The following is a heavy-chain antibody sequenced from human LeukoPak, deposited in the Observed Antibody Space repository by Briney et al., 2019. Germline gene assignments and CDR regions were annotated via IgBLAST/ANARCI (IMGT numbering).Heavy chain of an antibody. CDR1: GGTFNSYA. D-gene: IGHD5-24*01. V-gene: IGHV1-69*05. CDR2: IMPLFGTA. Sequence: SVKVSCKASGGTFNSYAISWVRQAPGQGLEWMGGIMPLFGTANYAQEFQGRVTFITDESASTAYMEVSSLRSEDTAVYYCASGSLGDGYGVGDYYQYMDVWGKGTTVTVSS. CDR3: ASGSLGDGYGVGDYYQYMDV. J-gene: IGHJ6*03.